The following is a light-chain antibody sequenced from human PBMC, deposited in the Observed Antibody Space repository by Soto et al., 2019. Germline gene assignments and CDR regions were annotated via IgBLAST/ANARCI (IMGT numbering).Light chain of an antibody. CDR2: DAS. Sequence: DIQMTQSPSTLSASVGDRVAITCRASQSISQWVAWYQQKPGRAPELLIYDASKLKSGVPSRFSGSGSGKEFSLTLTSLQPDDSAMYYCQQYNGYSWTFGRGTKVEIK. J-gene: IGKJ1*01. V-gene: IGKV1-5*01. CDR1: QSISQW. CDR3: QQYNGYSWT.